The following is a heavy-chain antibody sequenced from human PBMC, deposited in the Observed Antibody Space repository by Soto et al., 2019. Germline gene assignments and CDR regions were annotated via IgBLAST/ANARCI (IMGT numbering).Heavy chain of an antibody. CDR3: ARDPPPSWYSSSWLSCFDY. D-gene: IGHD6-13*01. Sequence: GSLRLSCAASGFTFSSYAMSWVRQAPGKGLEWVSAISGSGGSTYYADSVKGRFTISRDNSKNTLYLQMNSLRAEDTAVYYCARDPPPSWYSSSWLSCFDYWGQGTLVTVSS. CDR2: ISGSGGST. J-gene: IGHJ4*02. V-gene: IGHV3-23*01. CDR1: GFTFSSYA.